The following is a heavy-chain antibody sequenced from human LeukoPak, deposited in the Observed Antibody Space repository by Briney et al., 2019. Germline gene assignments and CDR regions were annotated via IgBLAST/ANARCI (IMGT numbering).Heavy chain of an antibody. V-gene: IGHV4-39*01. CDR1: GDSVSSNSYY. D-gene: IGHD1-26*01. Sequence: SETLSLTCTVCGDSVSSNSYYWGWIRQPPGKGLEWIGNIYYSGSTYYNPSLKSRVTISVDTSKTQFSLRLNSVTAADTAVYYCARGAPFDYWGQGTVVTVTS. CDR2: IYYSGST. CDR3: ARGAPFDY. J-gene: IGHJ4*02.